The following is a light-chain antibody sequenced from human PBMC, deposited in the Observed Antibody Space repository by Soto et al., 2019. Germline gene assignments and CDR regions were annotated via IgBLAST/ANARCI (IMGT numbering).Light chain of an antibody. CDR2: DVS. CDR1: SSDVGGYNY. CDR3: SSYTASSTYV. Sequence: QSVLTQPASVSGSPGQSITISCTGTSSDVGGYNYVSWYQHHPGKAPKLMIFDVSNRPSGVSNRLSGSKSGNTASLTISGRQAEDEADYYCSSYTASSTYVFGTGTKLTVL. J-gene: IGLJ1*01. V-gene: IGLV2-14*03.